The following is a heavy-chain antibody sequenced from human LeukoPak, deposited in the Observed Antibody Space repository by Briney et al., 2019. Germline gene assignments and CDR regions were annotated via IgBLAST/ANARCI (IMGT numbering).Heavy chain of an antibody. Sequence: PSETLSLTCAVYGGSFSGYYWSWIRQPPGKGLEWIGEINHSGSTNYNPSLKSRVTISVDTSKNQFSLKLSSVTAADTAVYYCARSLYCGGDCYPDAFDIWGQGTMVTVSS. CDR3: ARSLYCGGDCYPDAFDI. D-gene: IGHD2-21*02. V-gene: IGHV4-34*01. CDR2: INHSGST. J-gene: IGHJ3*02. CDR1: GGSFSGYY.